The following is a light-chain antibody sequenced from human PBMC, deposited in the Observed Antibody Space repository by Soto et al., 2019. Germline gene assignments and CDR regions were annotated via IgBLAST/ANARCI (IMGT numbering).Light chain of an antibody. CDR1: SSDIGGYNY. J-gene: IGLJ2*01. V-gene: IGLV2-14*03. Sequence: QSMLTQPASVSGSPGQSITISCTGTSSDIGGYNYVSWYQQHPGKAPKLIIFDVTYRPSGVSNRFSGSKSGNTASLTISGLQAEDEADYYCTSYTATSTLEVFGGGTKLTVL. CDR2: DVT. CDR3: TSYTATSTLEV.